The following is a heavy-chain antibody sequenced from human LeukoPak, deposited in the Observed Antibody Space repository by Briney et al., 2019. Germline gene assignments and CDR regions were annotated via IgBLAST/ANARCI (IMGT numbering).Heavy chain of an antibody. CDR1: GGSMTSYY. CDR2: IFHSGSI. CDR3: ARGLGLNYFDF. Sequence: SETLSLTCAVSGGSMTSYYWTWIRQPPGRGLEWIGNIFHSGSINYNPSLKSRVTISIDTSKGQFSLKLNSVTAADTAVYYCARGLGLNYFDFWGQGTLVTVSS. V-gene: IGHV4-59*08. D-gene: IGHD7-27*01. J-gene: IGHJ4*02.